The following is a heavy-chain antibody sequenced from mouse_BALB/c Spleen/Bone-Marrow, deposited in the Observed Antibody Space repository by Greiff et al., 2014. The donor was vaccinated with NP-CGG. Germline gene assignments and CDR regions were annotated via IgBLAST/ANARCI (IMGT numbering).Heavy chain of an antibody. CDR1: GFTFSTYA. CDR3: RKPSYLGHSLDL. Sequence: EVQRVESGGDFVKPGGSLKLSCTASGFTFSTYAMSWVRQTPEKRLEWVATISSGGSYTYYVDSVKGRFTISRDNAKNTLYLQMRSLRSEDTAMYYRRKPSYLGHSLDLWGQGTSVTVSS. J-gene: IGHJ4*01. D-gene: IGHD2-10*01. V-gene: IGHV5-9-3*01. CDR2: ISSGGSYT.